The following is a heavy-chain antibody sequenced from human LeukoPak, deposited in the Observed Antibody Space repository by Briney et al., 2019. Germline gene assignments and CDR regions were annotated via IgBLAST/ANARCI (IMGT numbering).Heavy chain of an antibody. CDR2: IYYSGST. Sequence: SETLSLTCTVSGGSISSYYWSWIRQPPGKGLEWIGYIYYSGSTNYNPSLKSRVTISVDTSKNQFSLKLSSVTAADTAVYYCAAYTYCGGDCYSSWFDPWDQGTLVTVSS. D-gene: IGHD2-21*02. CDR3: AAYTYCGGDCYSSWFDP. J-gene: IGHJ5*02. CDR1: GGSISSYY. V-gene: IGHV4-59*01.